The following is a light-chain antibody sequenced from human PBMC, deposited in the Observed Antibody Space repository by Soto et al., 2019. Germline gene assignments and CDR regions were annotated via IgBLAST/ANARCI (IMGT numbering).Light chain of an antibody. J-gene: IGKJ1*01. CDR3: QQLWT. CDR2: DAS. V-gene: IGKV3-11*01. Sequence: EILFTQSPAPLSLSPGERATLSCRASQSVSSYLAWYQQKPGQAPRLLIYDASNRATGIPARFSGSGSGTDFTLTISSLEPEDFAVYYCQQLWTFGQGTKVDIK. CDR1: QSVSSY.